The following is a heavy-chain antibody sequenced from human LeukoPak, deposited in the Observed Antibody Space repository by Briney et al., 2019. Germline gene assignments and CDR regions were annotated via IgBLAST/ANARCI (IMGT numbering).Heavy chain of an antibody. CDR1: GYSISSGYY. CDR3: ARTWGNNGFYSFYFDY. V-gene: IGHV4-38-2*02. D-gene: IGHD3-16*01. J-gene: IGHJ4*02. Sequence: SETLSLTCTVSGYSISSGYYWGWIRQPPGKGLEWIGSIYHSGSTNYNPSLKSRVTISVDTSKNQFSLRLTSVTAADTAMYYCARTWGNNGFYSFYFDYWGQGTLVTVSS. CDR2: IYHSGST.